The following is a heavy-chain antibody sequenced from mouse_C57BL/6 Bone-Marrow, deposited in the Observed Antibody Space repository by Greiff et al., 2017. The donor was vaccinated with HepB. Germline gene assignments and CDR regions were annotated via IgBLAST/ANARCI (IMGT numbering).Heavy chain of an antibody. CDR3: ARRGRNPFDY. V-gene: IGHV5-6*02. Sequence: EVMLVESGGDLVKPGGSLKLSCAASGFTFSSYGMSWVRQTPDKRLEWVATISSGGSYTYYPDSVKGRFTISRDNAKNTLYLQMSSLKSEDTAMYYCARRGRNPFDYWGQGTTLTVSS. CDR1: GFTFSSYG. D-gene: IGHD2-1*01. J-gene: IGHJ2*01. CDR2: ISSGGSYT.